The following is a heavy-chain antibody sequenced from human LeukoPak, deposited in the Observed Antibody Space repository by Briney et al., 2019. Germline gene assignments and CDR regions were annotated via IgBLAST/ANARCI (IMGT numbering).Heavy chain of an antibody. J-gene: IGHJ6*04. D-gene: IGHD3-9*01. CDR3: ARGGPAYYDTLTGYYPYGMDV. CDR2: ISSSGSTI. CDR1: GFTFSSYE. V-gene: IGHV3-48*03. Sequence: GGSLRLSCAASGFTFSSYEMNWVRQAPGKGLEWVSYISSSGSTIYYADSVKGRFTISRDNAKNSLYLQMNSLRAEDTAVYYCARGGPAYYDTLTGYYPYGMDVWGKGTTVTVSS.